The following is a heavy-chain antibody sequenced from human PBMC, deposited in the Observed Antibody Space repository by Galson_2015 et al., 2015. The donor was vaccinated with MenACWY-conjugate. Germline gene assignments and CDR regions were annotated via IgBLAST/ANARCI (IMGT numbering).Heavy chain of an antibody. CDR3: ARVEGREGGLSGYYPDH. D-gene: IGHD3-22*01. V-gene: IGHV1-69*06. CDR1: GGAFSSYA. CDR2: IIPIFGTA. Sequence: SVKVSCKASGGAFSSYAISWVRQAPGQGLEWMGGIIPIFGTANYAQKFQGRVTITADKSTSTAYMELSSLRSGDTAVYYCARVEGREGGLSGYYPDHWGQGTLVTVSS. J-gene: IGHJ4*02.